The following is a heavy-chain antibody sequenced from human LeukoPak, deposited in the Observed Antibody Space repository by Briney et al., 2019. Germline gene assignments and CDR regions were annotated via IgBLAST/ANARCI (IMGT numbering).Heavy chain of an antibody. CDR2: ISGSGGST. CDR3: AKVPSNWYFEGFDY. J-gene: IGHJ4*02. V-gene: IGHV3-23*01. D-gene: IGHD6-13*01. CDR1: GFTFSNYA. Sequence: GGSLRLSCAASGFTFSNYAMSWVRQAPGKGLEWVSAISGSGGSTYYADSVKGRFTISRDNSKNTLYLQMNSLRAEDTAVYYCAKVPSNWYFEGFDYWGQGALVTVSS.